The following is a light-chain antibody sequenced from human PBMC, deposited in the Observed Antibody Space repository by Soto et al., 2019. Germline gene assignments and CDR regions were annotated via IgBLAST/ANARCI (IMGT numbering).Light chain of an antibody. J-gene: IGKJ4*01. V-gene: IGKV1-27*01. CDR3: QNYDGAPLA. CDR1: QGIHNN. Sequence: DIQMTQSPSPLSASVGDRVTITCRASQGIHNNLAWYQQKPGEVPKLLIYAASTLQSGVPSRFSGGGSGTDFTLTVNSLQPEDVATYYCQNYDGAPLAFGGGTKV. CDR2: AAS.